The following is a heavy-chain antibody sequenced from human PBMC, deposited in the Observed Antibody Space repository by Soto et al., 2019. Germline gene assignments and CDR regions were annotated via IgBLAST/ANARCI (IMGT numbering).Heavy chain of an antibody. CDR1: GGSISSYY. D-gene: IGHD6-19*01. J-gene: IGHJ4*02. V-gene: IGHV4-59*01. Sequence: PSETLSLTCTVSGGSISSYYWSWIRQPPGKGLEWIGYIYYSGSTNYNPSLKSRVTISVDTSKNQFSLKLSSVTAADTAVYYCARDSLAGYSSGWYYFDYWGQGTLVTVSS. CDR3: ARDSLAGYSSGWYYFDY. CDR2: IYYSGST.